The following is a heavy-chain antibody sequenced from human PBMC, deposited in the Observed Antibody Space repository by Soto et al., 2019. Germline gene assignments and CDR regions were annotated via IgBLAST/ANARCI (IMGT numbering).Heavy chain of an antibody. CDR1: GSTFSSYS. V-gene: IGHV3-21*01. J-gene: IGHJ4*02. CDR2: ISSSSSYI. Sequence: GGSLRLSCAASGSTFSSYSMNWVRQAPGKGLEWVSSISSSSSYIYYADSVKGRFTISRDNAKNSLYLQMNSLRAEDTAVYYCASGEDSNQYRTPSRGQGTLVTVSS. D-gene: IGHD3-10*01. CDR3: ASGEDSNQYRTPS.